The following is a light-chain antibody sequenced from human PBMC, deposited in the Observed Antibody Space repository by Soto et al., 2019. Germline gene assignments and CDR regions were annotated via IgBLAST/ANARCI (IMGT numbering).Light chain of an antibody. CDR3: QQYNNWPRT. J-gene: IGKJ2*01. CDR1: HSVSSN. V-gene: IGKV3-15*01. CDR2: GAY. Sequence: IVMTQSPATLSVSPGERATLSCRASHSVSSNLAWYQQRPGQAPRLLIYGAYTRATGIPVRFSGSGSGTEFTLTISSLQSEDFAIYYCQQYNNWPRTFGQGTKLEIK.